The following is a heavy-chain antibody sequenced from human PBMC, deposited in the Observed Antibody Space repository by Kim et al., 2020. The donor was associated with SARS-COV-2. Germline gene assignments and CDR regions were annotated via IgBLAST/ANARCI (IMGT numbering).Heavy chain of an antibody. CDR1: GVSITTYW. V-gene: IGHV3-74*03. CDR3: ARGGVTGTLLDY. Sequence: GGSLRLSCAASGVSITTYWMHWVRQAPGEGLVWVSRINAGGTTSTYADSVRGRFTISRGNIKGTLSLQMTSLRGEDTAVYYCARGGVTGTLLDYWGQGNLVTVSS. D-gene: IGHD1-7*01. J-gene: IGHJ4*02. CDR2: INAGGTTS.